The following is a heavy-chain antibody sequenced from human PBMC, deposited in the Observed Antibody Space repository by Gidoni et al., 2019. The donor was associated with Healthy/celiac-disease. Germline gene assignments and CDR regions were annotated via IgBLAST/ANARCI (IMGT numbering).Heavy chain of an antibody. J-gene: IGHJ5*02. CDR1: GGSISSSSYY. D-gene: IGHD2-2*01. V-gene: IGHV4-39*01. CDR2: IYYSGST. CDR3: ASPHCSSTSCPPEDNWFDP. Sequence: QLQLQESGPGLVKPSETLSLTCTVSGGSISSSSYYWGWIRQPPGKGLEWIGSIYYSGSTYYNPSLKSRVTISVDTSKNQFSLKLSSVTAADTAVYYCASPHCSSTSCPPEDNWFDPWGQGTLVTVSS.